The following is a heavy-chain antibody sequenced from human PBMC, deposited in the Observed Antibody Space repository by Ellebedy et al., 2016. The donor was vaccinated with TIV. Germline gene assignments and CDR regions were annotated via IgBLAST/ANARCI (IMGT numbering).Heavy chain of an antibody. CDR1: GGSISSGGYY. CDR3: AVQVVAATPGRLDS. Sequence: MPSETLSLTCAVSGGSISSGGYYRNWIRQLPGKGLEWIGYIYHSGSTYYNPSLRSRLTMSVDTSKNQLSLRLSSVTAAETAVYYCAVQVVAATPGRLDSWGQGTLVTVSS. CDR2: IYHSGST. D-gene: IGHD2-15*01. V-gene: IGHV4-31*11. J-gene: IGHJ4*02.